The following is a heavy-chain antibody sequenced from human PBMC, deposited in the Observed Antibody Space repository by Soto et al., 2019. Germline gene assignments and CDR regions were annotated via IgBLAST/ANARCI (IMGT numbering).Heavy chain of an antibody. CDR1: GFTFSSYV. V-gene: IGHV3-23*01. CDR2: ISGSGGST. CDR3: AKPSLYCRTTSCYFDY. D-gene: IGHD2-2*01. Sequence: GGSLRLSCTASGFTFSSYVMSWVRQAPGKGLEWVSGISGSGGSTDYADSVKGRFTISRDNSKNTLYLQMNSLRADDTAVYYCAKPSLYCRTTSCYFDYWGQGTLVTVSS. J-gene: IGHJ4*02.